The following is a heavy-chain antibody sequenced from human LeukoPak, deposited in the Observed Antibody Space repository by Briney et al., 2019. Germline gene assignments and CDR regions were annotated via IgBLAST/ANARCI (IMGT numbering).Heavy chain of an antibody. J-gene: IGHJ4*02. CDR3: ARGLNFDY. CDR2: IYSGGST. D-gene: IGHD2-8*01. CDR1: GFTVSSNY. V-gene: IGHV3-66*01. Sequence: GGSLRLSCEASGFTVSSNYMSWVRQAPGKGLEWVSVIYSGGSTYYADSVKGRFTISRDNSKNTLYLQMNSLRAEDTAVYYCARGLNFDYWGQGTLVTVSS.